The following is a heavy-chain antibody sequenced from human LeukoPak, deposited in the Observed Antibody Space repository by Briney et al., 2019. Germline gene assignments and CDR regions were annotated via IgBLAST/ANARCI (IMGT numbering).Heavy chain of an antibody. J-gene: IGHJ4*02. V-gene: IGHV4-39*07. D-gene: IGHD2-15*01. CDR3: ARDSEYCSGGSCSGGGY. CDR1: GGSISSSSYY. CDR2: IYYSGST. Sequence: SSETLSLTCTVSGGSISSSSYYWGWIRQPPGKGLEWIGSIYYSGSTYYNPSLKSRVTISVDTSKNQFSLKLSSVTAADTAVYYCARDSEYCSGGSCSGGGYWGQGTLVTVSS.